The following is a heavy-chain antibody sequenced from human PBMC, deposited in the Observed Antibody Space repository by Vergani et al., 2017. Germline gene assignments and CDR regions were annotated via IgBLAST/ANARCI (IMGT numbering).Heavy chain of an antibody. Sequence: QVQLQESGPGLVKSSETLSLTCTVTGAYIGSYYWSWIRQSPGKGLEWIGYIFYSGTTNYNPSLKSRVTISVDTSKNLISLKLNSVTAADTALYYCARHGGSGNFYHLFDSWGQGTLVTVSS. V-gene: IGHV4-59*08. CDR1: GAYIGSYY. D-gene: IGHD3-10*01. CDR2: IFYSGTT. CDR3: ARHGGSGNFYHLFDS. J-gene: IGHJ4*02.